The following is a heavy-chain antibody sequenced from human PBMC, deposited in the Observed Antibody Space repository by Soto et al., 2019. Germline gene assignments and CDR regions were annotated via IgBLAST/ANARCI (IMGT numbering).Heavy chain of an antibody. CDR3: AKDRSYIVVVVAATIFDY. Sequence: VGSLRLSCAASGFTFSSYAMSWVRQAPGKGLEWVSAISGSGGSTYYADSVKGRFTISRDNSKNTLYLQMNSLRAEDTAVYYCAKDRSYIVVVVAATIFDYWGQRTLVTVSS. J-gene: IGHJ4*02. CDR2: ISGSGGST. D-gene: IGHD2-15*01. CDR1: GFTFSSYA. V-gene: IGHV3-23*01.